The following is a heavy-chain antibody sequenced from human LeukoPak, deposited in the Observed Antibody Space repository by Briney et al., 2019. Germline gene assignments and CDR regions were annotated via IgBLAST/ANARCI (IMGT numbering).Heavy chain of an antibody. CDR1: GYTFTGYY. J-gene: IGHJ4*02. V-gene: IGHV1-46*01. CDR2: INPSGGST. Sequence: ASVKVSCKASGYTFTGYYFHWVRQAPGQGLEWMGIINPSGGSTSYAQKFQGRVTMTRDTSTSTVYMELSSLRSEDTAVYYCARDPKRRIQLWLRRGYFDYWGQGTLVTVSS. D-gene: IGHD5-18*01. CDR3: ARDPKRRIQLWLRRGYFDY.